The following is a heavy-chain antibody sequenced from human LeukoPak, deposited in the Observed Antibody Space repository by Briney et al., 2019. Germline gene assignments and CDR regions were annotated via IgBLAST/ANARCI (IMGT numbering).Heavy chain of an antibody. CDR3: ARVLVSGYYGSGSYYNALPRYYFDY. V-gene: IGHV3-11*05. CDR1: GFTFSDYY. Sequence: GGSLRLSCAASGFTFSDYYMSWIRQAPGKGLERVSYISSSSSYTNYADSVKGRFTISRDNAKNSLYLQMKSLRAEDTAVYYCARVLVSGYYGSGSYYNALPRYYFDYWGQGTLVTVSS. D-gene: IGHD3-10*01. J-gene: IGHJ4*02. CDR2: ISSSSSYT.